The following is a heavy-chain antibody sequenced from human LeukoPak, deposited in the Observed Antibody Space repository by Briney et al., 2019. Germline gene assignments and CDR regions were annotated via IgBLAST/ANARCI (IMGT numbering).Heavy chain of an antibody. CDR1: GFTFSSYW. D-gene: IGHD3/OR15-3a*01. Sequence: GRSLRLSCAASGFTFSSYWMHWVRQAPGKGLVWVSRINSDGSSTSYADSVKGRFTISRDNAKNTLYLQMNSLRAEDTAVYYCARVSNDFYYFDYWGQGTLVTVSS. V-gene: IGHV3-74*01. CDR2: INSDGSST. CDR3: ARVSNDFYYFDY. J-gene: IGHJ4*02.